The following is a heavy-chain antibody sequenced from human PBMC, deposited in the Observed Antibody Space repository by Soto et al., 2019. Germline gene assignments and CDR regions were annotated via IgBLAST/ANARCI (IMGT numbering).Heavy chain of an antibody. D-gene: IGHD3-22*01. J-gene: IGHJ3*02. CDR2: IDPRDSYT. V-gene: IGHV5-10-1*01. CDR1: GYSFTSYW. Sequence: PGESLKISCKGSGYSFTSYWISWVRHMPGKGLGWMGRIDPRDSYTNYSPSFQGHGTISADKSISTAYLQWSSLKGSDTAMYYCARLGVVLVIDVFYIWGQGTIVTIS. CDR3: ARLGVVLVIDVFYI.